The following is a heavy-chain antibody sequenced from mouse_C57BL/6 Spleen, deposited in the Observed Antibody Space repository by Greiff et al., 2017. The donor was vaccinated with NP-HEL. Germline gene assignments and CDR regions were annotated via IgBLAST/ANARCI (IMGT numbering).Heavy chain of an antibody. CDR3: ARDYYGSSLGY. D-gene: IGHD1-1*01. Sequence: QVQLKESGAELARPGASVKMSCKASGYTFTSYTMHWVKQRPGQGLEWIGYINPSSGYTKYNQKFKDKATLTADKSSSTAYMQLSSLTSEDSAVYYCARDYYGSSLGYWGQGTTLTVSS. V-gene: IGHV1-4*01. CDR1: GYTFTSYT. CDR2: INPSSGYT. J-gene: IGHJ2*01.